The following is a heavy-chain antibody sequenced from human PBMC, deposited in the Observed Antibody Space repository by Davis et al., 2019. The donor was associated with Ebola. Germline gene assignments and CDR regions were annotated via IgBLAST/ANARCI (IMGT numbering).Heavy chain of an antibody. J-gene: IGHJ4*02. D-gene: IGHD5-24*01. CDR1: GFTVSKYW. V-gene: IGHV3-7*01. CDR2: IKFDGSDK. Sequence: GESLKISCAASGFTVSKYWMSWIRQAPGKGLEWVANIKFDGSDKNYVDSVRGRFTVSRDNAESTLYLQMNSLRLDDTAVYYCAREPNSFDYWGQGTLVTVSS. CDR3: AREPNSFDY.